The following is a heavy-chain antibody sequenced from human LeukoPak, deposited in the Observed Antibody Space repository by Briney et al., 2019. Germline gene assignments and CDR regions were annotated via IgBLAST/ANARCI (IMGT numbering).Heavy chain of an antibody. V-gene: IGHV3-23*01. Sequence: AGGSLRLSCATSGFTFSSYSMNWVRQAPGKGLEWVSAISGSGGSTYYADSVKGRFTISRDNSKNTLYLQMNSLRAEDTAVYYCAKATLRRDGYNRGVNWFDPWGQGTLVTVSS. CDR1: GFTFSSYS. D-gene: IGHD5-24*01. J-gene: IGHJ5*02. CDR3: AKATLRRDGYNRGVNWFDP. CDR2: ISGSGGST.